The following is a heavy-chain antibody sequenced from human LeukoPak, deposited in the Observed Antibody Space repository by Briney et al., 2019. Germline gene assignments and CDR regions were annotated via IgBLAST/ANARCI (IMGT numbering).Heavy chain of an antibody. J-gene: IGHJ2*01. CDR2: ISSSSTI. Sequence: GGSLRLSCAASGFTFSSYSMNWVRQAPGKGLEWVSYISSSSTIYYADSVKGRFTISRDNAKNSLYLQMNSLRAEDTAVYYCARYSSNYWYFDLWGRGTLVTVSS. V-gene: IGHV3-48*01. CDR3: ARYSSNYWYFDL. D-gene: IGHD6-19*01. CDR1: GFTFSSYS.